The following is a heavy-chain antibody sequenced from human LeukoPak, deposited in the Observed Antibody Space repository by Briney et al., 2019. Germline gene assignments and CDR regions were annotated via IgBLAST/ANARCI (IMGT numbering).Heavy chain of an antibody. J-gene: IGHJ3*02. CDR2: INGDGSST. CDR3: ARRGLVPAFDI. CDR1: GFTFSSYW. Sequence: GGSLRLSCAASGFTFSSYWMHWVRQAPGKGLVWVSRINGDGSSTTYANAVKGRFTISRDNAKNTLYLQMSSLRAEDTAVYYCARRGLVPAFDIWGQGTMVTVAS. D-gene: IGHD2-2*01. V-gene: IGHV3-74*01.